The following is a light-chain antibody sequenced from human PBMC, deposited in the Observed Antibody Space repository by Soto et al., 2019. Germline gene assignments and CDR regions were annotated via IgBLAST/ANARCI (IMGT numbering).Light chain of an antibody. J-gene: IGKJ3*01. CDR1: QSFSNTY. Sequence: EIVLTQSPGTLSLSPGERATLSCRASQSFSNTYLAWYQQKPGQAPRLLIYGASSRATGIPDRFSGSGSGTDFTLTISRLEPEDFAVYYCQQYISSPFTFGPGTKVDI. CDR2: GAS. V-gene: IGKV3-20*01. CDR3: QQYISSPFT.